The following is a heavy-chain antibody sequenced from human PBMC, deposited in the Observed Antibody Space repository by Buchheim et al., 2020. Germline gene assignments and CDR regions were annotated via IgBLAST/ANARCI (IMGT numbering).Heavy chain of an antibody. D-gene: IGHD5-24*01. J-gene: IGHJ4*02. Sequence: QLHLQESGSGLVKPSQTLSLTCTVSGDSISRDQYSWGWIRQPPGKGLEWIGYIYHSGNTYYNSSLRSRVAISVDSSRNQFSLNLTSVTAADTAVYYCARGGWTNGYSWGQG. CDR2: IYHSGNT. CDR1: GDSISRDQYS. V-gene: IGHV4-30-2*01. CDR3: ARGGWTNGYS.